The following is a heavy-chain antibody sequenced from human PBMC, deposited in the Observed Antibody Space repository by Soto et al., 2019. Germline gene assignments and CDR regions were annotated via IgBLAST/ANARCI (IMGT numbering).Heavy chain of an antibody. CDR1: GYTFTGYY. V-gene: IGHV1-2*04. D-gene: IGHD3-22*01. J-gene: IGHJ4*02. Sequence: ASVKVSCKASGYTFTGYYMHWVGQAPGQGLEWMGWINPNSGGTNYAQKFQGWVTMTRDTSISTAYMELSRLRSDDTAVYYCARTIALGSSGYYTHSLFDYWGQGTLVTVSS. CDR2: INPNSGGT. CDR3: ARTIALGSSGYYTHSLFDY.